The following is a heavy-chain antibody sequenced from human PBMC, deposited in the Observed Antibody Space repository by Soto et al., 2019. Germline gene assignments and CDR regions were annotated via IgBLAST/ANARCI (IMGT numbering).Heavy chain of an antibody. Sequence: PSETLSLTCTVSGGSISSYYWSWIRQPAGKGLEWIGRIYTSGSTNYNPSLKSRVTMSVDTSKNQFSLKLSSVTAADTAVYYCARFGGYCSSTSCYSDWFDTWGQGTLVTVSS. V-gene: IGHV4-4*07. CDR2: IYTSGST. J-gene: IGHJ5*02. D-gene: IGHD2-2*02. CDR1: GGSISSYY. CDR3: ARFGGYCSSTSCYSDWFDT.